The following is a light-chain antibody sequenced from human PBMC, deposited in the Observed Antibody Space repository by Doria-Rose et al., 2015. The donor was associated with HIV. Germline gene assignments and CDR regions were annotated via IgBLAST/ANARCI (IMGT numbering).Light chain of an antibody. CDR1: QSFSSTY. CDR3: HQYGTSWT. J-gene: IGKJ1*01. V-gene: IGKV3-20*01. CDR2: DGA. Sequence: TQSPGTLSLSPGERDTLSCRASQSFSSTYLAWYQQNTGQAPSLLIYDGATRATGIPDRFSASGSGTDFTLTINRLEPEDFALYYCHQYGTSWTFGQGTKVEI.